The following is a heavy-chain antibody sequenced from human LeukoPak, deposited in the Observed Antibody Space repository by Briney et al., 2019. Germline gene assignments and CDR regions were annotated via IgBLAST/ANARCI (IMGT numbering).Heavy chain of an antibody. CDR2: ISYHGSKK. CDR3: AKDLEIQLWYNPDFDY. J-gene: IGHJ4*02. CDR1: RFTFSSYG. V-gene: IGHV3-30*18. D-gene: IGHD5-18*01. Sequence: GGSLRLSCPASRFTFSSYGMHWVRQAPGKGLEWVAVISYHGSKKYYADSVKGRFTISRDNSKNTLYLQMNSLRAEDTAVYYCAKDLEIQLWYNPDFDYWGQGTLVTVSS.